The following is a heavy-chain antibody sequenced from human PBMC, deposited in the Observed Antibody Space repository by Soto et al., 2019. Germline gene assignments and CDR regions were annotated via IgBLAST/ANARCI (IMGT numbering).Heavy chain of an antibody. J-gene: IGHJ4*02. CDR2: IWYDGSNK. Sequence: PGGSLRLSCAASGFTFSSYGMHWVRQAPGKGLEWVAVIWYDGSNKYYADSVKGRFTISRDNSKNTLNLQMNSLRAEETAVYYCTTERLIAAAGRGAFDYWGQGTLVTVSS. D-gene: IGHD6-13*01. CDR1: GFTFSSYG. V-gene: IGHV3-33*01. CDR3: TTERLIAAAGRGAFDY.